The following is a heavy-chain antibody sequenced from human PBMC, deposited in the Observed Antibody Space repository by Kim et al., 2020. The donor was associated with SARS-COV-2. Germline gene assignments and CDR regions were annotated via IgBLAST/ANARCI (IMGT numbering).Heavy chain of an antibody. J-gene: IGHJ6*02. CDR2: IWYDGSNK. Sequence: GGSLRLSCAASGFTFSSYGMHWVRQAPGKGLEWVAVIWYDGSNKYYADSVKGRFTISRDNSKNTLYLQMNSLRAEDTAVYYCARDLRGRIAAAGTLFGGMLDYYYGMDVWGQGTTVTVSS. CDR3: ARDLRGRIAAAGTLFGGMLDYYYGMDV. D-gene: IGHD6-13*01. CDR1: GFTFSSYG. V-gene: IGHV3-33*01.